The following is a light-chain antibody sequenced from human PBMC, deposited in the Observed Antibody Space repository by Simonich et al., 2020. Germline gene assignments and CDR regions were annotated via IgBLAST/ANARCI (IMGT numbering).Light chain of an antibody. CDR3: CSYAGSSTVV. V-gene: IGLV1-47*01. J-gene: IGLJ2*01. CDR2: RNN. CDR1: SSNIGSNY. Sequence: QSVLTQPPSASGTPGQRVTISCSGSSSNIGSNYVYWYQQLPGTAPKLLIYRNNQRPSGVPDRCSGSKSGNTASLTISGLQAEDEADYYCCSYAGSSTVVFGGGTKLTVL.